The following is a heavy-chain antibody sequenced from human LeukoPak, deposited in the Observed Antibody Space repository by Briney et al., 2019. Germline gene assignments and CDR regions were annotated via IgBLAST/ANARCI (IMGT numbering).Heavy chain of an antibody. CDR1: GDSVSSNSAA. Sequence: SQTLSLTCAISGDSVSSNSAAWNWIRQSPSRGLEWLGRTYYRYKLYHDYAGSVKSRIIVNPDTSKNHFSLQLNSVTPEDTAVYYCARDHRYGMDVWGQGTTVTVSS. CDR3: ARDHRYGMDV. J-gene: IGHJ6*02. V-gene: IGHV6-1*01. CDR2: TYYRYKLYH.